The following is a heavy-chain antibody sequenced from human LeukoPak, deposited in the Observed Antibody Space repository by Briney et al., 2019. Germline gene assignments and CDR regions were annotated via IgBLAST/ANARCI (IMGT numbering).Heavy chain of an antibody. Sequence: GGSLRLSCAASGFTFSSYYMSWVRQAPGKGLEWVANIKQDGSEKYYVDSVKGRFTISRDNAKNSLYLQMNSLRAEDTAVYYCARDGRFGVMRNAFDIWGQGTMVTVSS. J-gene: IGHJ3*02. D-gene: IGHD3-10*01. CDR1: GFTFSSYY. V-gene: IGHV3-7*01. CDR2: IKQDGSEK. CDR3: ARDGRFGVMRNAFDI.